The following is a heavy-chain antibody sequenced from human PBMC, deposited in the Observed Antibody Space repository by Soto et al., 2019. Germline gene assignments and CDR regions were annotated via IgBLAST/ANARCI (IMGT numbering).Heavy chain of an antibody. CDR3: ARGGYYDGGGYYRAPNRFDT. V-gene: IGHV4-30-2*01. CDR1: GGSISSGGYS. J-gene: IGHJ4*02. D-gene: IGHD3-22*01. Sequence: KTSETLSLTCAVSGGSISSGGYSWSWIRQPPGKGLYWIGYIYHSGGTYYNPSLRSRVTISIDRSKNQFSLKLSSVTAADTAVYYCARGGYYDGGGYYRAPNRFDTWGQGTLVTVSS. CDR2: IYHSGGT.